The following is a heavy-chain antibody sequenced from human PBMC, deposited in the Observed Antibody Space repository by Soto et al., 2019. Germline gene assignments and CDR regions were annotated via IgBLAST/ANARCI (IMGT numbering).Heavy chain of an antibody. J-gene: IGHJ4*02. V-gene: IGHV3-9*01. CDR2: ISWNSGSI. CDR3: AKDTRTLIVATTSEGYYFDY. CDR1: GFTFDDYA. D-gene: IGHD5-12*01. Sequence: GGSLRLSCAASGFTFDDYAMHWVRQAPGKGLEWVSGISWNSGSIVYADSVKGRFTISRDNAKNSLYLQMNSLRVEDTALYYCAKDTRTLIVATTSEGYYFDYWGQGTLVTVSS.